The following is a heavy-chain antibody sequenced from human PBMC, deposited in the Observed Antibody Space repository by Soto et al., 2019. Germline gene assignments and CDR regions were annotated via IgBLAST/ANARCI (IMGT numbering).Heavy chain of an antibody. CDR2: IYYSGST. Sequence: TLSLTCTVSGGSISSGGYYWSWIRQHPGKGLEWIGYIYYSGSTYYNPSLKSRVTISVDTSKNQFSLKLSSVTAAATAVYYCASGTIDDAFDIWGQGTMVTVSS. V-gene: IGHV4-31*03. CDR1: GGSISSGGYY. D-gene: IGHD2-8*01. CDR3: ASGTIDDAFDI. J-gene: IGHJ3*02.